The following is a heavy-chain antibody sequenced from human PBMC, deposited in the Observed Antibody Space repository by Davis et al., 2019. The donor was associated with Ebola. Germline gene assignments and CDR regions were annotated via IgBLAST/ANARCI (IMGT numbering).Heavy chain of an antibody. CDR3: ARAPGYCSSTSCPLGYYYYGMDV. D-gene: IGHD2-2*01. CDR1: GGTFSSFA. V-gene: IGHV1-69*13. J-gene: IGHJ6*02. Sequence: SVKVSCKTSGGTFSSFAVGWVRQAPGQGLEWMGGIIPMFRSPHYAQKFQGRVTITADESTRTVYMDLSSLTSEDTAVYYCARAPGYCSSTSCPLGYYYYGMDVWGQGTTVTVSS. CDR2: IIPMFRSP.